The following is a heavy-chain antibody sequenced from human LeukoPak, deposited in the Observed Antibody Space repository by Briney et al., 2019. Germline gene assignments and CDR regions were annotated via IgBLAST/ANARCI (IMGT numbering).Heavy chain of an antibody. CDR2: IKQDGSEK. D-gene: IGHD6-19*01. CDR1: GFTFSSYW. V-gene: IGHV3-7*01. J-gene: IGHJ4*02. CDR3: ARSGIAVAGTWVY. Sequence: GGSLRLSCAASGFTFSSYWMSWVRQAPGKGLEWVANIKQDGSEKYYVDSVKGRFTISRDNVKNSLYLQMNSLRAEDTAVYYCARSGIAVAGTWVYWGQGTLVTVSS.